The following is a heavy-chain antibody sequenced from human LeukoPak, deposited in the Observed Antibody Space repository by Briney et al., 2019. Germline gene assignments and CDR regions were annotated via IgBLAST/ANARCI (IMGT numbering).Heavy chain of an antibody. CDR1: GYTFTSYY. V-gene: IGHV1-46*01. J-gene: IGHJ4*02. CDR2: FNPSGGGT. D-gene: IGHD3-22*01. Sequence: ASVKASCKASGYTFTSYYMHWVRQAPGQGLQWMGMFNPSGGGTTYAQKFQGRVTMTRDTSTSTVYMELSSLRSEDTAVYYCARGRFVLDYYRFDYLGQRTLVTVSS. CDR3: ARGRFVLDYYRFDY.